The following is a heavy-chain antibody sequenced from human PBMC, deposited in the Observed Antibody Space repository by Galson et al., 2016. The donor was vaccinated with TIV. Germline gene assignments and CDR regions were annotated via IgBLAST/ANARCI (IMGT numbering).Heavy chain of an antibody. CDR2: ISAGGGRT. J-gene: IGHJ4*02. CDR3: AKMDSSGFDYVRRFDF. Sequence: SLRLSCAASGFTFSSFAVSWVRQAPGKGLEWVSGISAGGGRTNYADSVKGRFTFSRDNPNNTLYLQMSSLRAEDTAVYFCAKMDSSGFDYVRRFDFWGQGTLATVAS. D-gene: IGHD3-22*01. V-gene: IGHV3-23*01. CDR1: GFTFSSFA.